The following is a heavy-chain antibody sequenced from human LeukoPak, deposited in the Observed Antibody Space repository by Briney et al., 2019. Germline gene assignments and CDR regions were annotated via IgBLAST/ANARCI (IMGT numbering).Heavy chain of an antibody. CDR2: IIPIPGIA. J-gene: IGHJ4*02. D-gene: IGHD7-27*01. CDR3: ARDLTGTSSTNFDY. V-gene: IGHV1-69*04. Sequence: ASVKVSCKASGGTFSSYAISWVRQAPGQGLEWMGRIIPIPGIANYAQKFQGRVTITADKSTSTAYMELSSLRSEDTAVYYCARDLTGTSSTNFDYWGQGTLVTVSS. CDR1: GGTFSSYA.